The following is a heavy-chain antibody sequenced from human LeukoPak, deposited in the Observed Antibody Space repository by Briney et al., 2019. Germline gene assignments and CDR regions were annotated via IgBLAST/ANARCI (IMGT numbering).Heavy chain of an antibody. D-gene: IGHD6-13*01. CDR2: INPSGGST. V-gene: IGHV1-46*01. CDR1: GYTFTTYY. Sequence: ASVKVSCKASGYTFTTYYMHWMRQAPGQGPEWMGIINPSGGSTSYAQKFQGRVTMTRDTSTSTVYMELSSLRSEDTAVYYCARDLQQQLVVAVWGLDYWGQGTLVTVSS. CDR3: ARDLQQQLVVAVWGLDY. J-gene: IGHJ4*02.